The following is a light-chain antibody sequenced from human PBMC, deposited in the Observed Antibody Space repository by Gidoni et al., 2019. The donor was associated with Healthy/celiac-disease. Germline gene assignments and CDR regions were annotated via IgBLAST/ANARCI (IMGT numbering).Light chain of an antibody. V-gene: IGKV1-39*01. CDR2: AAS. CDR1: QSISSY. J-gene: IGKJ4*01. Sequence: DIQMTQSPSSLSASVGDRVTITCRASQSISSYLNWYQQKPGKAPKLLIYAASSLQSGVPSRFSGSGSGTDFTLTISSLQPEDFATYYCQQSYSTPRLTFGGGTQVVIK. CDR3: QQSYSTPRLT.